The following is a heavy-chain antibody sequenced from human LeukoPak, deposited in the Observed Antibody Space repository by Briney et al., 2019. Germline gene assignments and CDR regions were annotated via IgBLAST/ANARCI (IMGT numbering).Heavy chain of an antibody. CDR1: GFTFSSYW. CDR2: INSDGSST. CDR3: GKDMDD. V-gene: IGHV3-74*01. J-gene: IGHJ6*02. Sequence: PGGSLRLSCAASGFTFSSYWTHWVRQAPGKGLVWVSRINSDGSSTSYADSVKGRFTISRDDAKNSVYLQMDSLRPEDTAVYFCGKDMDDWGQGTTVTVSS.